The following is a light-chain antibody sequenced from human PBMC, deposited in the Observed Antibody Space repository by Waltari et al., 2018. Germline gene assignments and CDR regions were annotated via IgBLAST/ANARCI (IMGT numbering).Light chain of an antibody. CDR3: QQYDHVPYT. J-gene: IGKJ2*01. CDR2: DAS. Sequence: EIKMTQSLSSLSASVGDRVTITCQANQDITNFLNWYQQKPGKAPKLLIYDASNLETGVPLRFSGSGSGTHFTLTITSLQPEDIATYYCQQYDHVPYTFGQGTRVEIK. V-gene: IGKV1-33*01. CDR1: QDITNF.